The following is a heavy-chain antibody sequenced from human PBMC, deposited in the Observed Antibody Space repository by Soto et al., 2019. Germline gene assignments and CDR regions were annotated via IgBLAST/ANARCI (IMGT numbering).Heavy chain of an antibody. V-gene: IGHV3-9*01. Sequence: EVQLVESGGGLVQPGRSLRLSCAASGFTFDDYAMHWVRQAPGKGLEWVSGISWNSGTIGYAVSVKGRFTISRDNAKNSLYLQMNSLRAEDTALYYCAKDVSSTSYKARVYWGQGTLVTVSS. J-gene: IGHJ4*02. D-gene: IGHD2-2*01. CDR3: AKDVSSTSYKARVY. CDR2: ISWNSGTI. CDR1: GFTFDDYA.